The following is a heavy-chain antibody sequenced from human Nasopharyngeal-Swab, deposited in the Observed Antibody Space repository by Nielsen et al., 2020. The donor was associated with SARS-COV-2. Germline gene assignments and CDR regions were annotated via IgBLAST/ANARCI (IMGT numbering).Heavy chain of an antibody. CDR2: ISYDGSNK. Sequence: GESLKISCAASGFTFSSYAMHWVRQAPGKGLEWVAVISYDGSNKYYADSVKGRFTISRDNSKNTLYLQMNSLRAEDTAVYYCASRGAANDPSTRDLPYSRRTFDLWGRGTLVTVSS. CDR3: ASRGAANDPSTRDLPYSRRTFDL. CDR1: GFTFSSYA. J-gene: IGHJ2*01. V-gene: IGHV3-30-3*01. D-gene: IGHD4-11*01.